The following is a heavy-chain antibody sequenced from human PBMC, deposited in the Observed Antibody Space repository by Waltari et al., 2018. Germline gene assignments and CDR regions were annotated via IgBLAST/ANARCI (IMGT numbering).Heavy chain of an antibody. D-gene: IGHD5-12*01. V-gene: IGHV1-69*15. CDR3: AKDLDGYKF. J-gene: IGHJ1*01. CDR2: FIPSFGTP. Sequence: QVQLVQSGAEVRKPGSSAKVSCTASGNSFSSYAISWVRQAPGQGLEWLGNFIPSFGTPNYAQKFQGRITITADESRNIAYMELSSLGSEDTALYYCAKDLDGYKFWGQGTQVSVS. CDR1: GNSFSSYA.